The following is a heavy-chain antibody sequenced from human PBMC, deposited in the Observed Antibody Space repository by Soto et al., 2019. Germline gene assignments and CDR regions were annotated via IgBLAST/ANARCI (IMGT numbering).Heavy chain of an antibody. V-gene: IGHV3-30*18. Sequence: PGGSLRLSCAASGFTFSSYGMHWVRQAPGKGLEWVAVISYDGSNKYYADSVKGRFTISRDNSKNTLYLQMNSLRAEDTAVYYCAKDRIQLRLYSSSLFDYWGQGTLVTVSS. J-gene: IGHJ4*02. CDR3: AKDRIQLRLYSSSLFDY. CDR1: GFTFSSYG. D-gene: IGHD6-13*01. CDR2: ISYDGSNK.